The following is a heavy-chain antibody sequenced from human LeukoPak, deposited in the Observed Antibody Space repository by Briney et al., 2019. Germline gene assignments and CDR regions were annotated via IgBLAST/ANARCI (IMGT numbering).Heavy chain of an antibody. Sequence: SVKVSCKASGGTFSSYAISWVRQAPGQGLEWMGRIIPILGIANYAQKFQGRVTITADKSTSTAYMELSSLRSEDTAEYYCARAQLGYCSSTSCYDSGMDVWGQGTTVTVSS. CDR1: GGTFSSYA. CDR3: ARAQLGYCSSTSCYDSGMDV. D-gene: IGHD2-2*01. J-gene: IGHJ6*02. CDR2: IIPILGIA. V-gene: IGHV1-69*04.